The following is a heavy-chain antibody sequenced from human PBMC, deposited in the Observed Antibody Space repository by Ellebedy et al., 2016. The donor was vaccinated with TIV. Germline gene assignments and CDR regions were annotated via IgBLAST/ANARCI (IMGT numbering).Heavy chain of an antibody. J-gene: IGHJ3*02. D-gene: IGHD4-17*01. CDR2: IRLDGGDK. V-gene: IGHV3-7*01. CDR3: ATDGSYGDYRSPAHAFEK. Sequence: GGSLRLSCGASGFSFRSYWMTWVRQAPGKGLEWVANIRLDGGDKYYVDSVKGRFTVSRDNAKNSLYLQMTSLRADDTGVYYCATDGSYGDYRSPAHAFEKWGQGTMVIVSS. CDR1: GFSFRSYW.